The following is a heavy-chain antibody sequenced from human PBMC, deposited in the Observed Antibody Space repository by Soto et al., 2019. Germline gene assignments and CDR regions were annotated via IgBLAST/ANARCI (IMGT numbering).Heavy chain of an antibody. CDR3: ARHRDGGTYTYIDH. CDR1: GFTFTAFG. V-gene: IGHV3-30-3*01. CDR2: ISFDGTTK. D-gene: IGHD4-4*01. J-gene: IGHJ4*02. Sequence: QVQLVESGGGVVQPGRSLRLSCAASGFTFTAFGLHWVRQAPGKVLEWVGLISFDGTTKYFAASVRGRFPISRDNSKIVLFLQLNSLRVEDTAVYYCARHRDGGTYTYIDHWGPGTLVTVSS.